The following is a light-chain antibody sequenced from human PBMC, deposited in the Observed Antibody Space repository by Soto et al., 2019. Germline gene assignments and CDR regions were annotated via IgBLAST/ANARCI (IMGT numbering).Light chain of an antibody. CDR2: AAS. CDR1: QSISSY. Sequence: DIQMTQSPSSLSVSAGDGVTITCRASQSISSYLNWYQQKPGKAPKLLVYAASSLQSGVPSRFSGSGSGTDFTLTISSLQPEDFATYYCQQSYSNPYTFGQGTKLEIK. V-gene: IGKV1-39*01. CDR3: QQSYSNPYT. J-gene: IGKJ2*01.